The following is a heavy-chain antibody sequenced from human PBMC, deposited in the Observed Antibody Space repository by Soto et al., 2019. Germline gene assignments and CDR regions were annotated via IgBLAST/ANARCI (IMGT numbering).Heavy chain of an antibody. V-gene: IGHV1-69*02. J-gene: IGHJ1*01. CDR1: GGTFSSYT. CDR3: ARGEGFGEFVAEYFQH. CDR2: IIPILGIA. Sequence: QVQLVQSGAEVKKPGSSVKVSCKASGGTFSSYTITWVRQAPGQGLEWMGRIIPILGIANYAQKFQGRVTITADKSTSTAYMELSSLRSEDTAVYYCARGEGFGEFVAEYFQHWGQGTLVTVSS. D-gene: IGHD3-10*01.